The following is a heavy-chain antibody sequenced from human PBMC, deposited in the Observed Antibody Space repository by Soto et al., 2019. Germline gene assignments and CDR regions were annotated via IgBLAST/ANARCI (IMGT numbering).Heavy chain of an antibody. D-gene: IGHD1-20*01. CDR1: GGTFSSYA. V-gene: IGHV1-69*13. J-gene: IGHJ4*02. Sequence: SVTVSLKATGGTFSSYAISWVRQAPGQGLAWMGGIIPIFCTANYAQKFQGRETITADEPTRTAYMELSSLRSEDRAVYYCERAPLRYNWHTRPNCYFEYWGQGTLVTVCS. CDR3: ERAPLRYNWHTRPNCYFEY. CDR2: IIPIFCTA.